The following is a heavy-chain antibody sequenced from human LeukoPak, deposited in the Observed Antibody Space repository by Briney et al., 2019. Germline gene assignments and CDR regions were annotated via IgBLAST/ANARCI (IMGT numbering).Heavy chain of an antibody. J-gene: IGHJ6*02. CDR2: IIPIFGTA. CDR1: GGTFSRYA. D-gene: IGHD2-2*01. CDR3: ARDLVVVPAAIYYYGMDV. V-gene: IGHV1-69*05. Sequence: ASVKVSCKASGGTFSRYAISWVRQSPGQGLEWMGGIIPIFGTANYAQKFQGRVTITRDTSASTAYMELSSLRSEDTAVYYCARDLVVVPAAIYYYGMDVWGQGTTVTVSS.